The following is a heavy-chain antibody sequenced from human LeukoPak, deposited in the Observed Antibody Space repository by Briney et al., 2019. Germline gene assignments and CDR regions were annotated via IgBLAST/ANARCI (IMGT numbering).Heavy chain of an antibody. J-gene: IGHJ5*02. CDR3: TTDRMIYATNWAVSWFDP. CDR1: GFTFSNYG. V-gene: IGHV3-15*01. Sequence: GGSLRLSCAASGFTFSNYGMSWVRQAPGKGLEWVGRVKTKGDGGAADYAAPVKGRFTISRDDSTKTLYLQMNSLKTEDTAVYYCTTDRMIYATNWAVSWFDPWGQGTLVTVSS. CDR2: VKTKGDGGAA. D-gene: IGHD2-8*01.